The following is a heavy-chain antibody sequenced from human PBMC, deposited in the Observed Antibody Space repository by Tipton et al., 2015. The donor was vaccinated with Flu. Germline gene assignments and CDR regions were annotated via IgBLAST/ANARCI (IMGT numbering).Heavy chain of an antibody. J-gene: IGHJ4*02. V-gene: IGHV5-51*01. CDR1: GYSFTSYW. CDR3: ARPFGYCSGGSCLGY. Sequence: VQLVQSGAEVKKPGESLKISCKGSGYSFTSYWIGRVRQMPGKGLEWMGIIYPGDSDTRYSPSFQGQVTISADKSISTAYLQWSSLGASDTAMYYCARPFGYCSGGSCLGYWGQGTLVTVSS. D-gene: IGHD2-15*01. CDR2: IYPGDSDT.